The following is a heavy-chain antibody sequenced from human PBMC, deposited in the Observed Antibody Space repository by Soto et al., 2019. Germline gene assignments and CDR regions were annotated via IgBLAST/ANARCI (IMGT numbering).Heavy chain of an antibody. D-gene: IGHD4-4*01. Sequence: EVHLVESGGGLVQPGGSLRLSCTASGFTFSDSWMTWVRQAPGKGLEWVARIKPDESEKKYADSVKGRFSISRDNAKKSMYLQMDSLRGEDTAVYYCVRGGSNYASWGQGTLVTFSS. CDR3: VRGGSNYAS. V-gene: IGHV3-7*01. J-gene: IGHJ5*02. CDR2: IKPDESEK. CDR1: GFTFSDSW.